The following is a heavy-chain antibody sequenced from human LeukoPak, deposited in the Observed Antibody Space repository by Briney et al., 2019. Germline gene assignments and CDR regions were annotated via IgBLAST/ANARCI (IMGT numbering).Heavy chain of an antibody. CDR1: GFTFSSYP. Sequence: LTGGSLRLSCAASGFTFSSYPMSWVRQAPGKGLEWVSGISGSGGGTFYPESVKGRFIISRDNSKNTLYLQMNSLRAEDTAVYYFSKGSGTRAFDIWGQGTMVTVSS. V-gene: IGHV3-23*01. CDR3: SKGSGTRAFDI. J-gene: IGHJ3*02. D-gene: IGHD3-10*01. CDR2: ISGSGGGT.